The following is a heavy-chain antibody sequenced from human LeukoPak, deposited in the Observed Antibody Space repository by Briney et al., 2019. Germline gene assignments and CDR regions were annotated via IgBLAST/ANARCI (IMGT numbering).Heavy chain of an antibody. J-gene: IGHJ4*02. V-gene: IGHV3-7*03. Sequence: GGSLRLSCAASGFTFSSYAMSWVRQAPGKGLEWVANIKQDGSEISYVDSVKGRFTISRDNAKNSLYLQMNSLRAEDTAVYYCVRGNPFGGYWGQGTLVTVSS. CDR3: VRGNPFGGY. CDR1: GFTFSSYA. D-gene: IGHD2-15*01. CDR2: IKQDGSEI.